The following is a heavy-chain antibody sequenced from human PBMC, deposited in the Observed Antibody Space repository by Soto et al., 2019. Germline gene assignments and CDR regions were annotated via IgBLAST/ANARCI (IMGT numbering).Heavy chain of an antibody. V-gene: IGHV3-33*08. CDR3: ARDLWSRDSSSSSPFDY. Sequence: GGSLRLSCAASGFTFSSYGMHWVRQAPGKGLEWVAVIWYDGSNKYYADSVKDRFTISRDNSKNTLYLQMNSLRAEDTAVYYCARDLWSRDSSSSSPFDYWGQGSLVTVSS. J-gene: IGHJ4*02. CDR1: GFTFSSYG. D-gene: IGHD6-6*01. CDR2: IWYDGSNK.